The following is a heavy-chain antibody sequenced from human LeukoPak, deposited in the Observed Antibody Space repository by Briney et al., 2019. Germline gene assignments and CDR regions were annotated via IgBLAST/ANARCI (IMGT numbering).Heavy chain of an antibody. CDR2: ISAYNGNT. D-gene: IGHD2-21*02. Sequence: ASVKVSCKASGYTFTSYGISWVRQAPGQGLEWMGWISAYNGNTNYAQKLQGRVTMTTDTSTSTAYMELRSLRSDDTAVYYRARANLAYCGGDCYSGFFYWGQGTLVTVSS. CDR3: ARANLAYCGGDCYSGFFY. CDR1: GYTFTSYG. J-gene: IGHJ4*02. V-gene: IGHV1-18*01.